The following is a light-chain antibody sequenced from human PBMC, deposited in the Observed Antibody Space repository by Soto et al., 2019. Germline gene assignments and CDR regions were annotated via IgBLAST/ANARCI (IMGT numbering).Light chain of an antibody. CDR1: QSIAGN. CDR2: GAS. V-gene: IGKV3-15*01. Sequence: EIVMTQSPATLSVSPGERATLSCRASQSIAGNLAWYHQKPGQAPRLLIYGASTRATGIPARFSGSGSGTDYTLTTTSLQSEDFEVDYCQQYNNWPRTFGQGNKVEIK. CDR3: QQYNNWPRT. J-gene: IGKJ1*01.